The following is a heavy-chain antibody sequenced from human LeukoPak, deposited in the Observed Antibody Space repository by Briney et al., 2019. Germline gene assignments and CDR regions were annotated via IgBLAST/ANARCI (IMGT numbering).Heavy chain of an antibody. CDR3: ARDGGMVVTRMVLLDY. CDR1: GGTFSSYA. D-gene: IGHD2-21*02. V-gene: IGHV1-69*05. Sequence: SVKVSCKASGGTFSSYAISWVRQAPGQGLEWMGGIIPIFVTANYAQKFQGRVTITTDESTSTAYMELSSLRSEDTAVYYCARDGGMVVTRMVLLDYWGQGTLVTVSS. J-gene: IGHJ4*02. CDR2: IIPIFVTA.